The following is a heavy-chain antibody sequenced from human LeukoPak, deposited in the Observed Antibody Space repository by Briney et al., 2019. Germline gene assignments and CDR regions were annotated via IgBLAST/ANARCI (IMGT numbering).Heavy chain of an antibody. D-gene: IGHD5-24*01. CDR3: AKGGGWLQPFDY. Sequence: GGALRLSCAASGFAFSIYAMSWVRQAPGKGLEWVSVIGGGGSSTNYADSVKGRFTISRDNSKDTLYLQMNSLRVEDKAIYFCAKGGGWLQPFDYWGQGSLVTVSS. V-gene: IGHV3-23*01. CDR2: IGGGGSST. CDR1: GFAFSIYA. J-gene: IGHJ4*02.